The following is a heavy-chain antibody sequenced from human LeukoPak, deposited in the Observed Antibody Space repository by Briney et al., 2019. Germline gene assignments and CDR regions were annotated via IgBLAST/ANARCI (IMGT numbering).Heavy chain of an antibody. J-gene: IGHJ4*02. CDR2: IKSNNDGGTT. D-gene: IGHD5-18*01. Sequence: GGSLRLSCAASGFTFSDAWMSWVRQAPGKGLEWVGRIKSNNDGGTTNYTAPVKGRFTISRDNAKNSLYLQMNSLRAEDTALYYCAKAPGMVTPFDYWGQGTLVTVSS. CDR3: AKAPGMVTPFDY. CDR1: GFTFSDAW. V-gene: IGHV3-15*05.